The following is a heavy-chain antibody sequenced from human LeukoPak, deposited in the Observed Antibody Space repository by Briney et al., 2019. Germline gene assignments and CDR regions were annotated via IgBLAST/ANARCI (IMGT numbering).Heavy chain of an antibody. J-gene: IGHJ4*02. CDR1: GFTVSSNY. CDR2: IYSGGST. Sequence: PGGSLRLSCAASGFTVSSNYMSWVRQAPGKGLEWVSVIYSGGSTYYADSVKGRFTISRDNSKNTLYLQMNSLRAEDTAVYYCAREVDSSGYYSNYWGQGTLVTVSS. D-gene: IGHD3-22*01. CDR3: AREVDSSGYYSNY. V-gene: IGHV3-66*01.